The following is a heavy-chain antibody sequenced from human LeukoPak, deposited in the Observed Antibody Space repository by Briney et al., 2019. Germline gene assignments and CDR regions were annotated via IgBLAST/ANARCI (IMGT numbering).Heavy chain of an antibody. J-gene: IGHJ5*02. Sequence: GGSLRLSCSPSGFTFSNYWMSWLRQAPGKGLEWVANIDLDGSGEYYVDSVKGRFVISRDNAKNSLFLQMNSLRAEDTAVYYCARAWFGEGHDWFDPWGQGTLVTVSS. D-gene: IGHD3-10*01. CDR3: ARAWFGEGHDWFDP. CDR1: GFTFSNYW. CDR2: IDLDGSGE. V-gene: IGHV3-7*03.